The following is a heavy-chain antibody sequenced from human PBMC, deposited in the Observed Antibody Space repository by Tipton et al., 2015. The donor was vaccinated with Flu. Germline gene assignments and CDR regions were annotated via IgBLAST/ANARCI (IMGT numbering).Heavy chain of an antibody. Sequence: SLRLSCAASGFTVSSNYMSWVRQAPGKGLEWISVIYSGGSTYFADSVKGRFTISRDNSKNTLYLQMNSLRVEDTAVYYCARRQSNMDAWGKGTTVTVSS. CDR2: IYSGGST. V-gene: IGHV3-53*01. J-gene: IGHJ6*03. CDR3: ARRQSNMDA. CDR1: GFTVSSNY.